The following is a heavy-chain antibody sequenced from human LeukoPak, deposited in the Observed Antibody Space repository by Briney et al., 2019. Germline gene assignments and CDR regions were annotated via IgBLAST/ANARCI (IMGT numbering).Heavy chain of an antibody. CDR2: IYTSGST. CDR3: ARGTYGSGSPYYYYYYMDV. J-gene: IGHJ6*03. D-gene: IGHD3-10*01. V-gene: IGHV4-4*07. Sequence: SETLSLTCTVSGGSISSYYWSWIRQPAGKGLEWIGRIYTSGSTNYNPSLKSRVTMSVDTSKDQFSLKLSSVTAADTAVYYCARGTYGSGSPYYYYYYMDVWGKGTTVTVSS. CDR1: GGSISSYY.